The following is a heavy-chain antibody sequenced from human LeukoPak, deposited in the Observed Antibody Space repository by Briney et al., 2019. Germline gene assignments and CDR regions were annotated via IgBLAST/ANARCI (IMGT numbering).Heavy chain of an antibody. CDR1: GFTFDDYA. CDR3: AKPGYSSSWYLYDY. Sequence: PGGSLRLSCAASGFTFDDYAMHWVRQAPGKGLEWVSGITWNSGSRDYADSVKGRFTISRDNARNSLDLQMNSLRAEDTAVYYCAKPGYSSSWYLYDYWGQGTLVTVSS. CDR2: ITWNSGSR. D-gene: IGHD6-13*01. V-gene: IGHV3-9*01. J-gene: IGHJ4*02.